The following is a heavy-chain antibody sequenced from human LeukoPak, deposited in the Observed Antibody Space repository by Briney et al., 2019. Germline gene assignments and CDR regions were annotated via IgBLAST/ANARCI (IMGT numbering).Heavy chain of an antibody. CDR2: INPNSGGT. CDR1: GYTLTAYY. D-gene: IGHD2-15*01. Sequence: GASVKVSCKASGYTLTAYYIDWVRQAPGQGLDWMGRINPNSGGTDYAQNFQGRVTMTRDTSISTAYMELSRLRSDDTAVYYCARGYCSGGTCYLVENWLDPWGQGTLVTVSS. V-gene: IGHV1-2*06. J-gene: IGHJ5*02. CDR3: ARGYCSGGTCYLVENWLDP.